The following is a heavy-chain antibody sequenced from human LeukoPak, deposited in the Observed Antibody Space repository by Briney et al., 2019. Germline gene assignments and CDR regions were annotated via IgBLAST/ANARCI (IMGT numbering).Heavy chain of an antibody. V-gene: IGHV3-21*04. D-gene: IGHD3-22*01. CDR1: GFTFSSYS. CDR3: AKDPLYYYDSSGSVAFDI. Sequence: KIGGSLRLSCAASGFTFSSYSMNWVRQAPGKGLEWVSSISSSSSYIYYADSVKGRFTISRDNAKNSLYLQMNSLRAEDTAVYYCAKDPLYYYDSSGSVAFDIWGQGTMVTVSS. CDR2: ISSSSSYI. J-gene: IGHJ3*02.